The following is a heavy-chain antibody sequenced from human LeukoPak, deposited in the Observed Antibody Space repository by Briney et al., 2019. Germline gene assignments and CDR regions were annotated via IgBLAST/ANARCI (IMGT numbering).Heavy chain of an antibody. CDR2: ISSSGSTK. CDR3: ARGYCSGGSCYRTIPWFDP. CDR1: RFTFSSFE. J-gene: IGHJ5*02. Sequence: GGSLRLPCAASRFTFSSFEMNWVRQAPGKGLEWLSYISSSGSTKYYADSVKGRFTVSRDNANNSLYLQMSSLRAEDTAVYYCARGYCSGGSCYRTIPWFDPWGQGTLVTVSS. D-gene: IGHD2-15*01. V-gene: IGHV3-48*03.